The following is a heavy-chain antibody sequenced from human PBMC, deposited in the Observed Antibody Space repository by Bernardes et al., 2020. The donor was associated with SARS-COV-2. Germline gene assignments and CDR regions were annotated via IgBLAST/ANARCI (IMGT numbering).Heavy chain of an antibody. D-gene: IGHD1-26*01. V-gene: IGHV3-74*01. J-gene: IGHJ4*02. CDR3: ARGSGNYYFDY. CDR2: INSDGSST. CDR1: GFTFSNYW. Sequence: GGSLRLSCAASGFTFSNYWMHWVRQAPGKGLVWVSRINSDGSSTSYADSVKGRFAISRDNARNTLYLEMNSLRAEDTAVYYCARGSGNYYFDYWGQGTLVTVSS.